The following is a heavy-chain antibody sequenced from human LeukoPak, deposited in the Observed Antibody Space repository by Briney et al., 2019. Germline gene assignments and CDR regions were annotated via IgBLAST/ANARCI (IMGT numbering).Heavy chain of an antibody. V-gene: IGHV1-46*01. J-gene: IGHJ6*02. CDR3: ASESGSELGGPYYYYGMDV. Sequence: ASVKVSCKASGYTFTSYYMHWVRQAPGQGLEWMGIINPSGGSTSYAQKFQGRVTMTRDTSTSTVYMELGSLRSEDTAVYYCASESGSELGGPYYYYGMDVWGQGTTVTVSS. CDR1: GYTFTSYY. CDR2: INPSGGST. D-gene: IGHD7-27*01.